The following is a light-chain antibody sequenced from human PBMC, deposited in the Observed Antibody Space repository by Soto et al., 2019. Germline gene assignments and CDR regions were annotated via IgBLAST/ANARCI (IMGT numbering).Light chain of an antibody. J-gene: IGLJ2*01. CDR2: RDR. Sequence: SYELTQPLSVSVALGQTARITCGGNNVGSKNVYWYQQKPGQAPVLVIYRDRNRPSGIPERLSGSNSGNTATLTISGAQAGDGADYYCQVWDSTTVVFGGGTKLTVL. CDR3: QVWDSTTVV. V-gene: IGLV3-9*01. CDR1: NVGSKN.